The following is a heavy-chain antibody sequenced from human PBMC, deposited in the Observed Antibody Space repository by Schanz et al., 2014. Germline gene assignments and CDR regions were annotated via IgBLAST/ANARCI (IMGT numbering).Heavy chain of an antibody. V-gene: IGHV1-8*01. CDR2: MNSKTGNT. CDR1: GYTFTSYD. Sequence: QVQLVQSGVEVKRPGASVRVSCEASGYTFTSYDINWVRQATGQGLEWMGWMNSKTGNTGYAQRFQGRVTMTRNTSITTAYLELSSLRSGDTAVYYCTKGRTFGRWGQGTLVTVSS. D-gene: IGHD3-16*01. J-gene: IGHJ4*02. CDR3: TKGRTFGR.